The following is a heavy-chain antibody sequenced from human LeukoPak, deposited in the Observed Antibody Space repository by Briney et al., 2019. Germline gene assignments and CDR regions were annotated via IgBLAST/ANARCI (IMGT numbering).Heavy chain of an antibody. D-gene: IGHD5/OR15-5a*01. J-gene: IGHJ5*02. V-gene: IGHV4-61*02. CDR2: IYTSGST. Sequence: SETLSLTCTVPGGSISSGSYYWSWIRQPAGKGLEWIGRIYTSGSTNYNPSLKSRVTISVDTSKNQFSLKLSSVTAADTAVYYCARYSVSRRWFDPWGQGTLVTVSS. CDR3: ARYSVSRRWFDP. CDR1: GGSISSGSYY.